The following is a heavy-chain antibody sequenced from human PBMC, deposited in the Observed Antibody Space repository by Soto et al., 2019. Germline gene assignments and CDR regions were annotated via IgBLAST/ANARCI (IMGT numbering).Heavy chain of an antibody. CDR2: ISGSGGST. V-gene: IGHV3-23*01. D-gene: IGHD3-22*01. J-gene: IGHJ4*02. CDR3: AKDLDSSGYYRYFDY. Sequence: GGSLRLSCAASGFTFSSYAMSWVRQAPRKGLEWVSAISGSGGSTYYADSVKGRFTISRDNSKNTLYLQMNSLRAEDTAVYYCAKDLDSSGYYRYFDYLGQGTLVTVSS. CDR1: GFTFSSYA.